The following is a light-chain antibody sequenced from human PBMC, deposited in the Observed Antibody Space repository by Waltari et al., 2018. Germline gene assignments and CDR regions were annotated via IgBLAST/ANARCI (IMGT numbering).Light chain of an antibody. Sequence: EIVLTQSPATLSLSPGERATLSCRASQSVSSYLAWYQQKPGQAPRLLIFDASKRATGIPARFSGSGSGTDFTLTISSLEPEDFAVYYCQQRSNWRPIFTFGPGTKVDIK. CDR3: QQRSNWRPIFT. CDR1: QSVSSY. CDR2: DAS. V-gene: IGKV3-11*01. J-gene: IGKJ3*01.